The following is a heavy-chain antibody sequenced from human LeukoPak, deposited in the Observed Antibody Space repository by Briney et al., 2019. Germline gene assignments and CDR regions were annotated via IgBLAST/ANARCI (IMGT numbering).Heavy chain of an antibody. CDR3: AKMHSSGWLDYYYYGIDV. V-gene: IGHV1-2*02. D-gene: IGHD6-19*01. J-gene: IGHJ6*02. CDR1: GYTFTGYY. CDR2: INPNSGGT. Sequence: GASVKVSCKASGYTFTGYYMHWVRQAPGQGLEWMGWINPNSGGTNYAQKFQGRVTMTRDTSISTAYMELSRLRSDDTAVYYCAKMHSSGWLDYYYYGIDVWGQGTTVTVSS.